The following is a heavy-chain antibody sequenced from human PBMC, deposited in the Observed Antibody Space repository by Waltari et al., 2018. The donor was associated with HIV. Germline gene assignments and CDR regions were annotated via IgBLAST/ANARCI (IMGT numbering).Heavy chain of an antibody. V-gene: IGHV4-38-2*02. CDR2: IYHSGST. J-gene: IGHJ6*02. CDR3: ARDKAAFYYYGMDV. Sequence: QVQLQESGPGLVKPSETLSLTCTVFGYSISSGYYWDWIRQPPGKGLEWIGSIYHSGSTYFNPSLKSRVTISVDTSKNQFSLKLSSVTAADTAVYYCARDKAAFYYYGMDVWGQGTTVTVSS. CDR1: GYSISSGYY.